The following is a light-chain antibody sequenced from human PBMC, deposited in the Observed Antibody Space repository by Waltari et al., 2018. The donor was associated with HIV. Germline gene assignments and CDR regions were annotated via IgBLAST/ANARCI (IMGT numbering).Light chain of an antibody. J-gene: IGLJ2*01. CDR2: DLN. CDR3: FVSYAGARPVV. V-gene: IGLV7-46*01. Sequence: AVVTQEPPLPVSPGGTVTTTCGTCTGDDTSGQHLHWFQQKPGQAPKTLMYDLNNKHSLPPARFSGSLRGGKSALTLSGAQPEDAAKNYCFVSYAGARPVVFGGGTQLTFL. CDR1: TGDDTSGQH.